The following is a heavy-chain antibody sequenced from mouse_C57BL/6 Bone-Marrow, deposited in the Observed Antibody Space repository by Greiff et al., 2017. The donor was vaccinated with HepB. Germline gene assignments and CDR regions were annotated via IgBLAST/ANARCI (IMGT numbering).Heavy chain of an antibody. CDR3: NIITTVVATDYYAMDY. J-gene: IGHJ4*01. V-gene: IGHV6-3*01. Sequence: EVQVVESGGGLVQPGGSMKLSCVASGFTFSNYWMNWVRQSPEKGLEWVAQIRLKSDNYATHYAESVKGRFTISRDDSKSSVYLQMNNLRAEDTGIYYCNIITTVVATDYYAMDYWGQGTSVTVSS. CDR1: GFTFSNYW. CDR2: IRLKSDNYAT. D-gene: IGHD1-1*01.